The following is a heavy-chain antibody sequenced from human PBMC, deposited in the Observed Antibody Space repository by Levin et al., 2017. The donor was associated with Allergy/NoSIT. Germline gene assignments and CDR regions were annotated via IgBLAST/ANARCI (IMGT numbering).Heavy chain of an antibody. V-gene: IGHV3-30-3*01. J-gene: IGHJ4*02. CDR2: ISYDGNIK. CDR3: VRDVGVGATLGTPDY. Sequence: SGESLKISCAASGFTFFSHAMHWVRQAPGKGLEWVTVISYDGNIKYYADSVKGRVTISRDNSENTLFLLMNSLRTEDTAVYYCVRDVGVGATLGTPDYWGQGTLVTVSS. D-gene: IGHD1-26*01. CDR1: GFTFFSHA.